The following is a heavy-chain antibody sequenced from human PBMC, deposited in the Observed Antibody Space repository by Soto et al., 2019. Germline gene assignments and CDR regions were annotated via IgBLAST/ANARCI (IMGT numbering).Heavy chain of an antibody. CDR1: GFMISSYW. Sequence: EVELVESGGGLVQPGGSLRLSCAATGFMISSYWMTWVRQAPGQGLEWVANINQNGSERYYVDSVEGRFTISRDNAKNSVFLQMENLRVEDTAMYYCATDILDFWGQGTLVSVSS. J-gene: IGHJ4*02. CDR3: ATDILDF. D-gene: IGHD3-9*01. V-gene: IGHV3-7*05. CDR2: INQNGSER.